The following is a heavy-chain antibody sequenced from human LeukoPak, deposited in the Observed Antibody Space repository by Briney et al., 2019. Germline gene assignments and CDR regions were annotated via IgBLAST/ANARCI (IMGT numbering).Heavy chain of an antibody. CDR1: GYTFTSYY. J-gene: IGHJ3*02. CDR3: ARDYYSGNYKYAFDI. Sequence: ASVKVSCKASGYTFTSYYMHWVRQAPGQGLEWMGIINPSGGSTSYAQKFQGRVTMTRDTSTSTAYMELSSLRSEDMAVYYCARDYYSGNYKYAFDIWGQGTMVTVSS. V-gene: IGHV1-46*01. D-gene: IGHD1-26*01. CDR2: INPSGGST.